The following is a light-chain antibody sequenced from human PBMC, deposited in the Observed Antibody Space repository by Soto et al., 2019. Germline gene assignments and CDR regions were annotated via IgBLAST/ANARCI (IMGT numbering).Light chain of an antibody. V-gene: IGLV1-47*01. CDR3: KSYAGSNTYV. CDR2: REN. J-gene: IGLJ1*01. CDR1: SFNIGIYY. Sequence: QSVLTQPPSASGTPGHRVSISCSGSSFNIGIYYVCWYQQLPGTAPKLXXYRENQRPSGVPDRFSGSKSCNTAALTVSGLQAADEADYVCKSYAGSNTYVFGSGTKV.